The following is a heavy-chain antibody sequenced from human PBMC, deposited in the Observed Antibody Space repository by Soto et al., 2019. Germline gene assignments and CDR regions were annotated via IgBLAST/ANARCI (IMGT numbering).Heavy chain of an antibody. V-gene: IGHV4-30-2*02. Sequence: SETLSLTCAVSGGSISSGGYSWSWIRQPPGKGLEWIGYIYHSGSTYYNSSLKSRVTISVDRSKNQFSLKLSSVTAADTAVYYCARLYGLDAFDIWGQGTMVTVSS. CDR2: IYHSGST. CDR1: GGSISSGGYS. D-gene: IGHD4-17*01. J-gene: IGHJ3*02. CDR3: ARLYGLDAFDI.